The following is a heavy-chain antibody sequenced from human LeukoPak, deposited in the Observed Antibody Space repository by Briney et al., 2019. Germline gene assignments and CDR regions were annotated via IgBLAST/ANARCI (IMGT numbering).Heavy chain of an antibody. J-gene: IGHJ4*02. D-gene: IGHD1-26*01. CDR3: ARDPGGINSY. Sequence: PGGSLRLSCAASGFTFRNYGMHWVRQAPGKGLEWVAVIWYDGSNKYYAESVQGRFTISRDNSKNTVYFQMNSLRAEDTALYYCARDPGGINSYWGQGTLFTVSS. V-gene: IGHV3-33*01. CDR2: IWYDGSNK. CDR1: GFTFRNYG.